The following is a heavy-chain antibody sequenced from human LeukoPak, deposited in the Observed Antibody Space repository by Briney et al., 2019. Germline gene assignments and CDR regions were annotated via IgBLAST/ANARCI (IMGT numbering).Heavy chain of an antibody. Sequence: SETLSLTCTVSGGSISSYYWSWIRQPPGKGLEWIGYIYYSGSTNYNPSLKSRVTISVDTSKNQFSLKLSSVTPEDTAVYYCARGNPFDYWGQGTLVTVSS. V-gene: IGHV4-59*12. CDR2: IYYSGST. J-gene: IGHJ4*02. CDR1: GGSISSYY. D-gene: IGHD1-14*01. CDR3: ARGNPFDY.